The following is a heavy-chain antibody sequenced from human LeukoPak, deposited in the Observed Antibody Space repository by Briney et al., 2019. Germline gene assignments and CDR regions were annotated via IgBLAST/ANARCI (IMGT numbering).Heavy chain of an antibody. Sequence: ASVKGSCKASGYTFTSYYMHWVRQAPGQGLEWMGIINPSGGSTSYAQKFQGRVTMTRDTSTSTVYMELSSLRSEDTAVYYCARESLHRRFLEWLDCMDVWGQGTTVTVSS. CDR1: GYTFTSYY. J-gene: IGHJ6*02. D-gene: IGHD3-3*01. CDR2: INPSGGST. CDR3: ARESLHRRFLEWLDCMDV. V-gene: IGHV1-46*01.